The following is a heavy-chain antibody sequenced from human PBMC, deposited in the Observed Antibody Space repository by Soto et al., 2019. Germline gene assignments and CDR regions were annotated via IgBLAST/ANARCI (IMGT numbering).Heavy chain of an antibody. Sequence: PGGSLRLSCAASGLTFSSHAMSWLRQAPGKGLEWVSGISDSGVNTYYADSVRGRFTISRDNSKNTLYLQMTSLRVEDTAIYFCAKSVKYILTGFDYWGQGILVTVSS. CDR2: ISDSGVNT. CDR1: GLTFSSHA. J-gene: IGHJ4*02. CDR3: AKSVKYILTGFDY. D-gene: IGHD3-9*01. V-gene: IGHV3-23*01.